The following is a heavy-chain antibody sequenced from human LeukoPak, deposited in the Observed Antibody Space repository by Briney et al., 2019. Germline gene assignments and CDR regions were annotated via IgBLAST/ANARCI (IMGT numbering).Heavy chain of an antibody. Sequence: GGSLRLSCAASGFTFSSYAMSWFRQAPGKGLEWVGFIRSKAYGGTTEYAASVKGRFTISRDDSKSIAYLQMNSLKTEDTAVYYCTRNSGSYFFYWFDPWGQGTLVTVSS. CDR2: IRSKAYGGTT. J-gene: IGHJ5*02. V-gene: IGHV3-49*03. D-gene: IGHD1-26*01. CDR3: TRNSGSYFFYWFDP. CDR1: GFTFSSYA.